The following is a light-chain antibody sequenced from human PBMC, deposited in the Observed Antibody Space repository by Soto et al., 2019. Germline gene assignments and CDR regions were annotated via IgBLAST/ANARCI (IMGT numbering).Light chain of an antibody. J-gene: IGKJ1*01. V-gene: IGKV3-15*01. CDR2: GAS. Sequence: EIVMTQSPATLSVSPGERATLSCRASQSVSSNLAWYQQKPGQAPRLLIYGASTRATGIPARFSGSGSGTEFTLTISSLQSGDFAVYYCQQYNNWRVTFCQGTKVDIK. CDR1: QSVSSN. CDR3: QQYNNWRVT.